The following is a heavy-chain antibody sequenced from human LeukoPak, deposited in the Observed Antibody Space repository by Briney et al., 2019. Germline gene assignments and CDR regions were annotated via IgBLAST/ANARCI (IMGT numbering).Heavy chain of an antibody. CDR3: ARTARDYYDSSGQNWFDP. J-gene: IGHJ5*02. CDR1: GGSFSGYY. CDR2: INHSGST. V-gene: IGHV4-34*01. Sequence: SETLSLTCAVYGGSFSGYYWSWIRQPPGKGLEWIGEINHSGSTNYNPSLKSRVTISVDTSKNQFSLKLSSVTAADTAVSYCARTARDYYDSSGQNWFDPWGQGTLVTVSS. D-gene: IGHD3-22*01.